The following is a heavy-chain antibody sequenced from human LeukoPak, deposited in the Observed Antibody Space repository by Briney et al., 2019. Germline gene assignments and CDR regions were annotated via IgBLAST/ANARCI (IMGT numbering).Heavy chain of an antibody. V-gene: IGHV3-23*01. CDR2: ISGSGGST. D-gene: IGHD3-22*01. J-gene: IGHJ4*02. CDR3: AKGSGWLLGGIDY. Sequence: GGSLRLSCAASGFTFSSYAMSWVRQAPGKGLECVSAISGSGGSTYYADSVKGRFTISRDNSKNTLYLQMNSLRAEDTAVYYCAKGSGWLLGGIDYWGQGTLVTVSS. CDR1: GFTFSSYA.